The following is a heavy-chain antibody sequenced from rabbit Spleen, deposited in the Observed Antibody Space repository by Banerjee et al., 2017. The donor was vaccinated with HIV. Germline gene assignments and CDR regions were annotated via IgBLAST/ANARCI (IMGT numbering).Heavy chain of an antibody. CDR2: IYTGDERTR. V-gene: IGHV1S45*01. J-gene: IGHJ4*01. CDR1: GFTLSSYW. CDR3: ARRYDANHYFGHFNL. Sequence: QEQLVESGGGLVQPEGSLTLTCTASGFTLSSYWMCWVRQAPGKGLEWIACIYTGDERTRYASWAKGRFTISKTSSTTVDLKMTSLTAADTATYFCARRYDANHYFGHFNLWGQGTLVTVS. D-gene: IGHD4-2*01.